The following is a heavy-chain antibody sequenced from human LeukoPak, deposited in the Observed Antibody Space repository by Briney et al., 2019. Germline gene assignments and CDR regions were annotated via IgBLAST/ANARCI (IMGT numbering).Heavy chain of an antibody. J-gene: IGHJ4*02. Sequence: ASVKVSCKASGYTFTSYGISWVRQAPGQGLEWMGWISAYNGNTNYAQKLQGRVTTTTDTSTSTAYMELRSLRSDDTAVYYCAKDLIYYYDSSGYSDYWGQGTLVTVSS. CDR2: ISAYNGNT. CDR1: GYTFTSYG. D-gene: IGHD3-22*01. CDR3: AKDLIYYYDSSGYSDY. V-gene: IGHV1-18*01.